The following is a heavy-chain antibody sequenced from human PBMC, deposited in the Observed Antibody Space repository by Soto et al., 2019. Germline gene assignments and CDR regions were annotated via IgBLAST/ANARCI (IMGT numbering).Heavy chain of an antibody. CDR2: IGTAGDT. CDR3: ARARYYDFWSGYTQDAFDI. Sequence: GGSLRLSCAASGFTFSSYDMHWVRQATGKGLEWVSAIGTAGDTYYPGSVKGRFTISRENAKNSLYLQMNSLRAVDTAVYYCARARYYDFWSGYTQDAFDIWGQGTMVTVSS. D-gene: IGHD3-3*01. CDR1: GFTFSSYD. J-gene: IGHJ3*02. V-gene: IGHV3-13*01.